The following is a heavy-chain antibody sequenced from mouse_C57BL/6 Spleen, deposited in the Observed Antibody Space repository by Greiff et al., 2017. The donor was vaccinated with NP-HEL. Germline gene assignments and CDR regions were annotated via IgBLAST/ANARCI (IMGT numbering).Heavy chain of an antibody. CDR3: GRYDYDRGYYFDY. Sequence: EVQLQQSGPELVKPGDSVKISCKASGYSFTGYFMNWVMQSHGKSLEWIGRINPYNGDTFYNQKFKGKATLTVDKSSSTAHMELRSLATEDSAVYYGGRYDYDRGYYFDYWGQGTTLTVSS. J-gene: IGHJ2*01. V-gene: IGHV1-20*01. CDR2: INPYNGDT. D-gene: IGHD2-4*01. CDR1: GYSFTGYF.